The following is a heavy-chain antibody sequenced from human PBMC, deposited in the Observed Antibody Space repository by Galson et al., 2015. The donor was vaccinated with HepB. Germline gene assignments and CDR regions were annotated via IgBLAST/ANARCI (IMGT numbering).Heavy chain of an antibody. Sequence: ETLSLTCTVSGGSISSYYWSWIRQPPGKGLEWIGFIYYTGSASYNPSLKSRVTISVDTSENQFSLKLYSVTAADTAVYYCARGSYYYENYDSSGYLLDYWGQGTLVTVSS. CDR1: GGSISSYY. CDR2: IYYTGSA. D-gene: IGHD3-22*01. J-gene: IGHJ4*02. CDR3: ARGSYYYENYDSSGYLLDY. V-gene: IGHV4-59*01.